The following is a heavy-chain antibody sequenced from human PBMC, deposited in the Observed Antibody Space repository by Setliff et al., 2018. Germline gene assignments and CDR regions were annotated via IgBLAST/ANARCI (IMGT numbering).Heavy chain of an antibody. CDR1: GYMFKSHG. J-gene: IGHJ6*02. CDR2: ISPYNGNT. CDR3: AKEPAVSLTEAVRRSYYDYALDV. D-gene: IGHD3-10*01. V-gene: IGHV1-18*04. Sequence: ASVKVSCKASGYMFKSHGINWLRQAPGQGLEWLGWISPYNGNTKNAQTVQDRIRMTTDTSTSTAYMELRSLRFDDSAIYYCAKEPAVSLTEAVRRSYYDYALDVWGQGTTVTVSS.